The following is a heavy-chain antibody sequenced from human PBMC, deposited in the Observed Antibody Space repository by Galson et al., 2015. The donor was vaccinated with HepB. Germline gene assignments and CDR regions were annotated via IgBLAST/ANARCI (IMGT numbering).Heavy chain of an antibody. CDR1: GFTFSSYA. CDR3: VKGYDFWSGYGGFDY. J-gene: IGHJ4*02. CDR2: ISSNGGST. V-gene: IGHV3-64D*06. Sequence: SLRLSCAASGFTFSSYAMHWVRQAPGKGLEYVSAISSNGGSTYYADSVKGRFTISRDNSKNTLYLQMSSLRAEDTAVYYCVKGYDFWSGYGGFDYWGQGTLVTVSS. D-gene: IGHD3-3*01.